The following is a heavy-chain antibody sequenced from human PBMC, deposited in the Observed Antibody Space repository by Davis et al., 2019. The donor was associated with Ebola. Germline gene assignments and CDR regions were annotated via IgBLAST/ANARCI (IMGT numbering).Heavy chain of an antibody. CDR1: GGSISSGGYS. Sequence: SETLSLTCAVSGGSISSGGYSWSWIRQPPGKGLEWIGYIYHSGSTYYNPSLKSRVTISVDRSKNQFSLKLSSVTAADTAVYYCARGWFGPRYDYIWGSYRYHGMDVWGQGTTVTVSS. CDR2: IYHSGST. CDR3: ARGWFGPRYDYIWGSYRYHGMDV. D-gene: IGHD3-16*02. V-gene: IGHV4-30-2*01. J-gene: IGHJ6*02.